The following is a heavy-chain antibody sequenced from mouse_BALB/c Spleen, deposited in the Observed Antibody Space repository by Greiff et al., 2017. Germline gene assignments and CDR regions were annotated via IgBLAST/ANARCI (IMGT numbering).Heavy chain of an antibody. CDR2: IDTSDSYT. V-gene: IGHV1-69*01. CDR3: ARDGNFAMDY. Sequence: QVQLQQPGAELVMPGASVKMSCKASGYTFTDYWMHWVKQRPGQGLEWIGAIDTSDSYTSYNQKFKGKATLTVDESSSTAYMQLSSLTSGDSAVYYCARDGNFAMDYWGQGTSVTVSS. CDR1: GYTFTDYW. D-gene: IGHD2-1*01. J-gene: IGHJ4*01.